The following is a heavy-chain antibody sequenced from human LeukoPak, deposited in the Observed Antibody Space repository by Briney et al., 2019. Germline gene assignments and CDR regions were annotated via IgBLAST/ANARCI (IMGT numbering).Heavy chain of an antibody. J-gene: IGHJ4*02. V-gene: IGHV3-23*01. CDR2: ISGGGRTT. D-gene: IGHD2-15*01. Sequence: GGSLRLSCTASGFTFSNHAMSWVRQAPGKGLQWVAVISGGGRTTEYADFVKGRFTISRDNSKNTLSLQMNSLTVEDTAIYFCAKNVVVKRYIDFWGQGTLVTVSS. CDR1: GFTFSNHA. CDR3: AKNVVVKRYIDF.